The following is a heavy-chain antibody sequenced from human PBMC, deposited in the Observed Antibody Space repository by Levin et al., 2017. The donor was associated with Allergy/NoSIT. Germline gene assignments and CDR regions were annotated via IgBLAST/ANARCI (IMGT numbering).Heavy chain of an antibody. CDR2: IYPSDSDT. CDR1: GYSFTSHW. V-gene: IGHV5-51*01. J-gene: IGHJ3*02. CDR3: ARHGRTSLRFDAFDI. D-gene: IGHD1-26*01. Sequence: GGSLRLSCKGSGYSFTSHWIGWVRQMPGRGLEWMGIIYPSDSDTRYSPSFQGQVTISADKSISTAYLQWSSLKASDTAIYYCARHGRTSLRFDAFDIWGQGTMVTVSS.